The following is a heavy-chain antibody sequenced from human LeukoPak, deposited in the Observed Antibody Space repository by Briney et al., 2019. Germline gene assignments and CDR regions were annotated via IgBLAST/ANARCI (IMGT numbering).Heavy chain of an antibody. CDR1: GGSFSGYY. J-gene: IGHJ6*02. CDR2: INHSGST. Sequence: ASETLSLTCAVYGGSFSGYYWSWIRQPPGKGLEWIGEINHSGSTNYNPSLKSRVTISVDTSKNQFSLKLSSVTAADTAVYYCARKDIVVVPAAFDYYYYGMDVWGQGTTVTVS. V-gene: IGHV4-34*01. D-gene: IGHD2-2*01. CDR3: ARKDIVVVPAAFDYYYYGMDV.